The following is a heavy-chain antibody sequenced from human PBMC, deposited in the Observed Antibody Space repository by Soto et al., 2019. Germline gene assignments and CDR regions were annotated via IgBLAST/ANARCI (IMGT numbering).Heavy chain of an antibody. D-gene: IGHD4-4*01. J-gene: IGHJ6*03. Sequence: PGGSQRLSCAASGFTFSSYVMHWVRQALGKGLEWVAVISYDGSNKYYADSVKCRFTISRDNSKNTLYLQMNSLRAEDTAVYYCAGLTTATPGPAYYYKDVWGKGTTVTVSS. V-gene: IGHV3-30*03. CDR2: ISYDGSNK. CDR1: GFTFSSYV. CDR3: AGLTTATPGPAYYYKDV.